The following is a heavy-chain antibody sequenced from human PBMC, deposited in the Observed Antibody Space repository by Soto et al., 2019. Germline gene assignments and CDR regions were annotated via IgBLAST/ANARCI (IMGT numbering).Heavy chain of an antibody. V-gene: IGHV1-69*06. J-gene: IGHJ5*02. CDR3: AREGYYERWFDP. D-gene: IGHD3-3*01. CDR2: IIPIFGTA. CDR1: GGTFSSYA. Sequence: SVKVSFKASGGTFSSYAISWVRQAPGQGLEWMGGIIPIFGTANYAQKFQGRVTITADKSTSTAYMELSSLRSEDTAVYYCAREGYYERWFDPWGQGTLVTVSS.